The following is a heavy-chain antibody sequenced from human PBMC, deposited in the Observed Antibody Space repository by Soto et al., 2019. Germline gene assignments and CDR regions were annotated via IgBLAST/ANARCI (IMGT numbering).Heavy chain of an antibody. J-gene: IGHJ6*03. CDR3: ARVGGDIWTGKIDYYYYYMDV. Sequence: ASVKVSFKASGYTFTSYAIHLVRPAPGQKVEWMGWINAGNGNTKYSQKFQGRVTITRDTSASTAYMELSSLRSEDTAVYYCARVGGDIWTGKIDYYYYYMDVWGKGTTVTVSS. V-gene: IGHV1-3*01. CDR1: GYTFTSYA. CDR2: INAGNGNT. D-gene: IGHD3-9*01.